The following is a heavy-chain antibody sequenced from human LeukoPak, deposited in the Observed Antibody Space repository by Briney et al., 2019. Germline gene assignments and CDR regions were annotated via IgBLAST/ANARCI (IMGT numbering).Heavy chain of an antibody. J-gene: IGHJ6*03. V-gene: IGHV4-59*01. CDR1: GGSISSYY. D-gene: IGHD1-26*01. CDR2: IYYSGST. CDR3: ARVGSLASGSSTPYYYYMDV. Sequence: SETLSLTCTVSGGSISSYYWSWIRQPPGKGLEWIGYIYYSGSTSSSPSLKSRVTISVDTSKNQFSLKLSSVTAADTAVYYCARVGSLASGSSTPYYYYMDVWGKGTTVTVSS.